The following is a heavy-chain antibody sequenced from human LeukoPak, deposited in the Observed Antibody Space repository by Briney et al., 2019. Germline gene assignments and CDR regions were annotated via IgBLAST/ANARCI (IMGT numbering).Heavy chain of an antibody. CDR3: AKGHFGAGHY. D-gene: IGHD3-3*01. Sequence: GGSLRLSCAASGFTFGDYTMHWFRQPPGRGLQWVSLITGVGGTTPYAGSVKGRFTISRDNSKNSLYLHMNSLRNEDTALYYCAKGHFGAGHYWGQGTLVTVSS. CDR1: GFTFGDYT. V-gene: IGHV3-43*02. J-gene: IGHJ4*02. CDR2: ITGVGGTT.